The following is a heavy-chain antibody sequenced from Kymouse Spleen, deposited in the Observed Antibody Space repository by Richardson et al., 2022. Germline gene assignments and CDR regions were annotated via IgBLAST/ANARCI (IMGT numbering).Heavy chain of an antibody. V-gene: IGHV4-31*03. CDR2: IYYSGST. J-gene: IGHJ6*02. CDR3: ARDQGGYSYGYYGMDV. D-gene: IGHD5-18,IGHD5-18*01. Sequence: QVQLQESGPGLVKPSQTLSLTCTVSGGSISSGGYYWSWIRQHPGKGLEWIGYIYYSGSTYYNPSLKSRVTISVDTSKNQFSLKLSSVTAADTAVYYCARDQGGYSYGYYGMDVWGQGTTVTVSS. CDR1: GGSISSGGYY.